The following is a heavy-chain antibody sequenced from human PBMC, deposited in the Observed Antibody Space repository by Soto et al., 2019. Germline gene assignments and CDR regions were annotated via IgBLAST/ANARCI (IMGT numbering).Heavy chain of an antibody. CDR3: ARDWGTPGSGSAVGYYYHYGMDV. CDR1: EFTFNTYW. D-gene: IGHD6-19*01. CDR2: IKADGSEK. V-gene: IGHV3-7*05. Sequence: EVQLVESGGGVVQPGGSLRLSCLASEFTFNTYWMNWVRQAPGRGVKWVANIKADGSEKNYVDSVKRRFTISRDNAKNSLYLQMNRLRGEDAAVYFCARDWGTPGSGSAVGYYYHYGMDVWGQGTTVTVSS. J-gene: IGHJ6*02.